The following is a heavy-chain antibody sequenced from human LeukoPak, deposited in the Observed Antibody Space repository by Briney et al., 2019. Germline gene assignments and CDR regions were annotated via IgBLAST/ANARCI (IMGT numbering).Heavy chain of an antibody. CDR1: GFTFSSYA. CDR3: ARFGYGGKVDY. V-gene: IGHV3-21*01. CDR2: IGAGGTFT. J-gene: IGHJ4*02. Sequence: GGSLRLSCTASGFTFSSYAMNWVRQAPGKGLEWVSGIGAGGTFTYYADSVKGRFTISRDNAKNSLFLQMNSLRAEDTALYYCARFGYGGKVDYWGQGTLVTVSS. D-gene: IGHD4-23*01.